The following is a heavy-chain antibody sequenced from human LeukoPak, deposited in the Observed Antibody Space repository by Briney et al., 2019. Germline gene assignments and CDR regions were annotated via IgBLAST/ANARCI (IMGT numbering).Heavy chain of an antibody. CDR2: IRYDGSNK. D-gene: IGHD6-6*01. CDR3: AKDAEAARPYFDY. CDR1: GFTFSSYG. J-gene: IGHJ4*02. V-gene: IGHV3-30*02. Sequence: GGPLRPSCAASGFTFSSYGMHWVRKAQGKGLKWVAFIRYDGSNKYYADSVKGRFTISRDNSKNTLYLQMNSLRAEDTAVYYCAKDAEAARPYFDYWGQGTLVTVSS.